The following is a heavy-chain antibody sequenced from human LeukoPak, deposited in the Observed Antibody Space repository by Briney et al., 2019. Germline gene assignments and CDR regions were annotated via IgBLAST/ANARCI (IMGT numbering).Heavy chain of an antibody. CDR1: GSTFTTYW. J-gene: IGHJ4*02. V-gene: IGHV5-51*01. CDR3: ATGPPYEFDY. CDR2: IYPGDSDT. Sequence: GASLKISCKGSGSTFTTYWIGWVRQLPGKALEWMGIIYPGDSDTRYSPSFQGQVTISADKSISTAYLQWSSLKASDTAMYYCATGPPYEFDYWGQGTLVTVSS. D-gene: IGHD5-12*01.